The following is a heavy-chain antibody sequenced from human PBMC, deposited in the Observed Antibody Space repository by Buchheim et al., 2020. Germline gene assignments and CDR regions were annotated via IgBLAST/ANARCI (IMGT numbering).Heavy chain of an antibody. CDR3: TTGAAVAGASWYYYYGMDV. J-gene: IGHJ6*02. D-gene: IGHD6-19*01. Sequence: EVQLVESGGGLVKPGGSLRLSCAASGFTFSNAWMSWVRQAPGKGLEWVGRIKSKTDGGTTDYAAPVTGRFTISRDDSTHTLYLQMNSLKTEDTAVYYCTTGAAVAGASWYYYYGMDVWGQGTT. V-gene: IGHV3-15*01. CDR2: IKSKTDGGTT. CDR1: GFTFSNAW.